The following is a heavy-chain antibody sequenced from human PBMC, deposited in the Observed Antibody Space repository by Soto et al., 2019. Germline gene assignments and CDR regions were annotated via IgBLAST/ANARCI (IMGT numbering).Heavy chain of an antibody. V-gene: IGHV4-34*01. CDR1: GGSFSGYY. CDR3: ARASLRYCSGGSCYSFHWFDP. CDR2: INHSGST. D-gene: IGHD2-15*01. Sequence: SETLSLTCAVYGGSFSGYYWSWIRQPPGKGLEWIGEINHSGSTNYNPSLKSRVTISVDTSKNQFSLKLSSVTAADTAVYYCARASLRYCSGGSCYSFHWFDPWGQGTLVTVS. J-gene: IGHJ5*02.